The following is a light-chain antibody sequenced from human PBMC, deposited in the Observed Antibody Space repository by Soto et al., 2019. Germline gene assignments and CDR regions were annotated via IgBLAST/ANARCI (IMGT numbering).Light chain of an antibody. J-gene: IGLJ3*02. V-gene: IGLV1-40*01. CDR1: SSNIGAGHA. CDR3: PSYDTSLRGRL. Sequence: QSVLTQPPSVSGAPWQRVTISCSGTSSNIGAGHAVHWYRQFPGAAPKLLIYGDTHRPSGVPDRFSGSKSATSASLVITGLQAEDAADYYCPSYDTSLRGRLFGGGTKLTVL. CDR2: GDT.